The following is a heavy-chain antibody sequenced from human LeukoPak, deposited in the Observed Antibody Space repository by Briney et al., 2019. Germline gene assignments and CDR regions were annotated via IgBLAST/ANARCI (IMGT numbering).Heavy chain of an antibody. J-gene: IGHJ4*02. CDR2: IYHNDNT. CDR1: TYSISSGYY. V-gene: IGHV4-38-2*02. Sequence: AETLSLTCTVSTYSISSGYYWGWLRQPPGKGVGWIGNIYHNDNTYHNPSLKRRLTIPVDTSKKQFSLKLRTATAADTAVYYCARDGLYSSSFQVDYWGQGTLVTVSS. D-gene: IGHD6-6*01. CDR3: ARDGLYSSSFQVDY.